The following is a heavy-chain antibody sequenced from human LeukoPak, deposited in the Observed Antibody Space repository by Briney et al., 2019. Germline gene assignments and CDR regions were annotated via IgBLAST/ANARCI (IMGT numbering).Heavy chain of an antibody. CDR3: ARGQGRYFDWLHD. Sequence: ASVKVSCKASGYTFTSYDINWVRQATGQGLEWMGWMNPNSGNTGYAQKFQGRVTMTRNTSISTAYMELSSLRSEDMAVYHCARGQGRYFDWLHDWGQGTLVTVSS. CDR1: GYTFTSYD. D-gene: IGHD3-9*01. CDR2: MNPNSGNT. V-gene: IGHV1-8*01. J-gene: IGHJ4*02.